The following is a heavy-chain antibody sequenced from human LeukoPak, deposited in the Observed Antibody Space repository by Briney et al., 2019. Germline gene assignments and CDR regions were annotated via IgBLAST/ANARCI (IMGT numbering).Heavy chain of an antibody. CDR1: VFTVSRNY. CDR3: ARDSPYAA. CDR2: ISSNGNT. J-gene: IGHJ4*02. Sequence: PGGSLRLSCEASVFTVSRNYMSGARHAPGKGLEGGSVISSNGNTYYADPVKGRFHIPQDISKNTLYLQMNSPKAEDTAVYYFARDSPYAAGGERTLVTV. D-gene: IGHD2-15*01. V-gene: IGHV3-53*01.